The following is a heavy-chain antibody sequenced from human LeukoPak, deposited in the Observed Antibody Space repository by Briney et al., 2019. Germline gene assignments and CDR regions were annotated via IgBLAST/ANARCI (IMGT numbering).Heavy chain of an antibody. D-gene: IGHD5-18*01. CDR2: ISAYNGNT. Sequence: ASVKVSCKASGYTFTSYGISWVRQAPGQGLEWMGWISAYNGNTNYAQKLQGRVTMTTDTSTSTAYMELRSLRSDDTAMYYCAREGYSYGLNWFDPWGQGTLVTVSS. CDR3: AREGYSYGLNWFDP. J-gene: IGHJ5*02. CDR1: GYTFTSYG. V-gene: IGHV1-18*01.